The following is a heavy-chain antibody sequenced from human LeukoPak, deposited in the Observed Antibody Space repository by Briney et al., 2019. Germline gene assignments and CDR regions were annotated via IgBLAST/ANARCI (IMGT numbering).Heavy chain of an antibody. J-gene: IGHJ4*02. V-gene: IGHV1-46*01. CDR3: ARYSSSSLFDY. Sequence: WMVIINPSGGSTSYAQTFQRRVTMTRDTSTRTVYMELSSLRSEDTAVYYCARYSSSSLFDYWGQGTLVTVSS. CDR2: INPSGGST. D-gene: IGHD6-6*01.